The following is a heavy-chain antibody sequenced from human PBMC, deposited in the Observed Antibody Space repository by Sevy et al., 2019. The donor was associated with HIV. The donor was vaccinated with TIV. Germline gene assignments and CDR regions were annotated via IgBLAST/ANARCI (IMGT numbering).Heavy chain of an antibody. Sequence: GGSLRLSCGASGFTFSSYAMHWVRQAPGKGLAWVAVISYDGSNKYYADSVKGRFTISRDNSKNTLYLQMNSLRAEDTAVYYCARDRYYDSSGYYYVEGAFDIWGQGTMVTVSS. CDR1: GFTFSSYA. J-gene: IGHJ3*02. CDR2: ISYDGSNK. D-gene: IGHD3-22*01. V-gene: IGHV3-30-3*01. CDR3: ARDRYYDSSGYYYVEGAFDI.